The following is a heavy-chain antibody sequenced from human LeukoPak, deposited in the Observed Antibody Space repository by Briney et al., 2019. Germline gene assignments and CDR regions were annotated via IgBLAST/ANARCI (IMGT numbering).Heavy chain of an antibody. D-gene: IGHD2-2*01. CDR1: GFTVSSNY. J-gene: IGHJ3*02. CDR2: ISSSSSYI. V-gene: IGHV3-21*01. Sequence: GGSLRLSCAASGFTVSSNYMSWVRQAPGKGLVWISSISSSSSYIYYADSVKGRFTISRDNAKNSLYLQMNSLRAEDTAVYYCARDGVYCSSTSCHGFAFDIWGQGTMVTVSS. CDR3: ARDGVYCSSTSCHGFAFDI.